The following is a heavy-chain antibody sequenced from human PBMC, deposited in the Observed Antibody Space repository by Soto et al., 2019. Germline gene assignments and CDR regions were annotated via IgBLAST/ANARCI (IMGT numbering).Heavy chain of an antibody. CDR2: INHSGST. CDR3: ARGGASGSYAA. V-gene: IGHV4-34*01. Sequence: QVQLQQWGAGLLKPSETLSLTCVVYGGSFSGYYWTWIRQPPGKGLEWIGEINHSGSTNYNPSLKSRVIISVDTSKNQFSLKLSSVTAADTAVYYGARGGASGSYAAWGQGTLVTVSS. CDR1: GGSFSGYY. J-gene: IGHJ4*02. D-gene: IGHD1-26*01.